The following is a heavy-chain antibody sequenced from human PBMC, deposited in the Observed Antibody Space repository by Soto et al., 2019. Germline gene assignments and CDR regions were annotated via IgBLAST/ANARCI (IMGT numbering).Heavy chain of an antibody. CDR2: IYYSGST. CDR3: ARAGPIVVVPAAMGLGWFDP. D-gene: IGHD2-2*01. CDR1: GGSISSYY. Sequence: SETLSLTCTVSGGSISSYYWSWIRQPPGKGLEWIGYIYYSGSTNYNPSLKSRVTISVDTSKNQFSLKLSSVTAADTAVYYCARAGPIVVVPAAMGLGWFDPWGQGTLVTVSS. J-gene: IGHJ5*02. V-gene: IGHV4-59*01.